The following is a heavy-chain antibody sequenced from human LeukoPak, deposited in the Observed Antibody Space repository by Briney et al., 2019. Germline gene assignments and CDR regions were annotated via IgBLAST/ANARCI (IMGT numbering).Heavy chain of an antibody. D-gene: IGHD6-13*01. J-gene: IGHJ5*02. CDR1: GYTFTSYY. V-gene: IGHV1-46*01. Sequence: ASVKVSCKASGYTFTSYYMHWVRQAPGQGLEWMGIINPSGGSTSYAQKFQGRVTMTRDMSTSTVYMELSSLRSEDTAVYYCARDGPSIAAAGRNWFDPWGQGTLVTVSS. CDR2: INPSGGST. CDR3: ARDGPSIAAAGRNWFDP.